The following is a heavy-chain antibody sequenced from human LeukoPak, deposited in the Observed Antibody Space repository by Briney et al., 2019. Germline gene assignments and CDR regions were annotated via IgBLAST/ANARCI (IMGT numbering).Heavy chain of an antibody. J-gene: IGHJ6*02. CDR2: IKEDGSER. CDR1: AFIFSGHW. D-gene: IGHD3-16*01. CDR3: ARATDDEFYLYYGMDV. V-gene: IGHV3-7*03. Sequence: GGSLRLSCEGSAFIFSGHWMNWVRQTPGKGLEWVASIKEDGSERQYVDSVKGRFSISRDNTKGSLFLQLNSLRAEDTAVYYCARATDDEFYLYYGMDVWGQGTTVTVSS.